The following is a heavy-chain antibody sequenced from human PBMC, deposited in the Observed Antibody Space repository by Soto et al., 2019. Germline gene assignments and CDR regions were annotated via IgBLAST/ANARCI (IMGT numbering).Heavy chain of an antibody. J-gene: IGHJ6*03. Sequence: QVQLVESGGGVVQPGRSLRLSCAASGFTFSSYGMHWVRQAPGKGLEWVAVISYDGSNKYYADSVKGRFTISRDNSKNTLYLQMNSLRAEDTAVYYCAKDKVPQRVVPAASVYYYYYMDVWGKGTTVTVSS. CDR3: AKDKVPQRVVPAASVYYYYYMDV. D-gene: IGHD2-2*01. CDR2: ISYDGSNK. CDR1: GFTFSSYG. V-gene: IGHV3-30*18.